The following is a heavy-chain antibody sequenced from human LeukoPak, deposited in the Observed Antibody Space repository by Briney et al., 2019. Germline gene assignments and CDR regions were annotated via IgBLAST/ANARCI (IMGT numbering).Heavy chain of an antibody. CDR1: GFTFSSYA. CDR2: ISGSGGST. CDR3: AKERDYYDSSGYYTSGAFDI. Sequence: GGSLRLSCAASGFTFSSYAMSWVRQAPGKGLEWVSAISGSGGSTYYADSAKGRFTISRDNSKNTLYLQMNSLRAEDTAVYYCAKERDYYDSSGYYTSGAFDIWGQGTMVTVSS. J-gene: IGHJ3*02. D-gene: IGHD3-22*01. V-gene: IGHV3-23*01.